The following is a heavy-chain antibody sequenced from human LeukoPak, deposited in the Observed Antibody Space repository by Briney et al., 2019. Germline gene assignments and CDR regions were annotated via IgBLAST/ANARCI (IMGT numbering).Heavy chain of an antibody. Sequence: GGSLRLSCAASGFTFSSYAMSWVRQAPGKGLEWVSVIYSGGSTYYADSVKGRFTISRDNSKNTLYLQMNSLRAEDTAVYYCARGGSSWAKNFDNWGQGTLVTVSS. CDR3: ARGGSSWAKNFDN. D-gene: IGHD6-13*01. CDR2: IYSGGST. V-gene: IGHV3-53*01. J-gene: IGHJ4*02. CDR1: GFTFSSYA.